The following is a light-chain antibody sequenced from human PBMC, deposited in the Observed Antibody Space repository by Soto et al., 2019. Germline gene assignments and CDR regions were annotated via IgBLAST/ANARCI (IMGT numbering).Light chain of an antibody. CDR3: SSYTSSSTPYV. V-gene: IGLV2-14*01. CDR2: DVS. CDR1: RSEVGGYNY. Sequence: QSALTQPASVSGSPGQSITISCTGTRSEVGGYNYVSWYQQHPGKAPKLMIYDVSNRPSGVSNRFSGSKSGNTASLTISGLQAEDEADYYCSSYTSSSTPYVFGTATKVTVL. J-gene: IGLJ1*01.